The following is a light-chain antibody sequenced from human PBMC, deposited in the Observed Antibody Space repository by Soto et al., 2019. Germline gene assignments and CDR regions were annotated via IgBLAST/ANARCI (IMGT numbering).Light chain of an antibody. CDR3: QSYDSSLSAVV. CDR2: GNR. Sequence: QSVLTQPPSVSGAPGQRVIISCTGSSSNLGAPYDVHWYQQFPGTAPKLLIYGNRNRPSGVPARFSASKSGTSASLAITGLQAEDEADYYCQSYDSSLSAVVFGGGTKVTVL. V-gene: IGLV1-40*01. J-gene: IGLJ2*01. CDR1: SSNLGAPYD.